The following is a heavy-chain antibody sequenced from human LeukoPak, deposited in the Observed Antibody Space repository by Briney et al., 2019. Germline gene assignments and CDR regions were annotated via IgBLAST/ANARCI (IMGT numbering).Heavy chain of an antibody. CDR2: VYYSGST. CDR1: GGSISSSNHY. CDR3: ARLGDAYNLLLDY. V-gene: IGHV4-39*01. Sequence: PSETLSLTCTVSGGSISSSNHYWAWIRQPPGKGLEWIGSVYYSGSTYYNPSLRSRLTMSVDTSKNQFSLRLTSVTAADTAVYYCARLGDAYNLLLDYWGQGTLVTVSS. J-gene: IGHJ4*02. D-gene: IGHD5-24*01.